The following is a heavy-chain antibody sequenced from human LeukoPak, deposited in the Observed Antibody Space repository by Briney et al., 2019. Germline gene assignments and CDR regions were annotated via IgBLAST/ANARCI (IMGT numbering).Heavy chain of an antibody. CDR2: INWNGDDT. V-gene: IGHV3-20*04. J-gene: IGHJ3*02. D-gene: IGHD3-9*01. CDR3: ARDWYDNSDAFDI. Sequence: PGGSLRLSCAASGFTFDDYGMSWVRQAPGKGLEWVSGINWNGDDTGYVDSVKGRFTISRDNAKNSLYLQMNSLRAEDTAVYYCARDWYDNSDAFDIWGQGTMVTVSS. CDR1: GFTFDDYG.